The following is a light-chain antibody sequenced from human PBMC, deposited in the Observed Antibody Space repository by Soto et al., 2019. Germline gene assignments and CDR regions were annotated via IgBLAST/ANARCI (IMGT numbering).Light chain of an antibody. CDR3: CSYTSSTNYV. CDR2: EVS. Sequence: QSVLTQPASVSGSPGQSITISCTGTSSGISIYNYVSWYQQHPGKAPKLIIYEVSNRPSGISNRFSGAKSGNTASLTISGLQVEDEADYYCCSYTSSTNYVFGAGTKVTVL. CDR1: SSGISIYNY. V-gene: IGLV2-14*01. J-gene: IGLJ1*01.